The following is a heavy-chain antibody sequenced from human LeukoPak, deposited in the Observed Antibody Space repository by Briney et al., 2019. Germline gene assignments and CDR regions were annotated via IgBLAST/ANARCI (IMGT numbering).Heavy chain of an antibody. Sequence: PGGSLRLSCAASGFTFSSYAMHWVRQAPGKGLEWVAVISYDGSNKYYADSVKGRFTISRDNSKNTLYLQMNSLRAEDTAVYYCAKERLDIWGQGTMVTVSS. J-gene: IGHJ3*02. CDR1: GFTFSSYA. CDR2: ISYDGSNK. CDR3: AKERLDI. V-gene: IGHV3-30-3*01.